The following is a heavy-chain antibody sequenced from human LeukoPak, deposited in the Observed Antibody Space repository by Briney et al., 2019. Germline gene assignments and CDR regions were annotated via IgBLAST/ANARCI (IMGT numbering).Heavy chain of an antibody. CDR1: GFTFSNSG. V-gene: IGHV3-30*02. CDR2: IRYDGSNE. J-gene: IGHJ4*02. D-gene: IGHD4-17*01. CDR3: ARDHYGDYPDY. Sequence: GGSLRLSCTASGFTFSNSGMHWVRQAPGKGLEWVAFIRYDGSNEFYVDSVKGRFTISRDNAKNSLYLQMNSLRAEDTAVYYCARDHYGDYPDYWGQGTLVTVSS.